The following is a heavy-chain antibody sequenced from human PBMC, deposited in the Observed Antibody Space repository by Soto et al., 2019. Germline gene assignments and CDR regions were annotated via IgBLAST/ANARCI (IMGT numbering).Heavy chain of an antibody. J-gene: IGHJ5*02. CDR3: ARESIVVVPAAIVNWFDP. CDR2: IYHSGST. CDR1: GGSISSSNW. D-gene: IGHD2-2*02. Sequence: QVQLQESGPGLVKPSGTLSLTCAVSGGSISSSNWWSWVRQPPGKGLEWIGEIYHSGSTNYNPSLKSRITISVDKSKNQFSLKLSSVTAADTAVYYCARESIVVVPAAIVNWFDPWGQGTLVTVSS. V-gene: IGHV4-4*02.